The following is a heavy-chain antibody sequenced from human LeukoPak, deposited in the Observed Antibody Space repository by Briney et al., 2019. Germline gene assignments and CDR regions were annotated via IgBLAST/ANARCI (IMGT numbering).Heavy chain of an antibody. Sequence: SETLSLTCAVSGGSISSYYWSWIRQPPGKGLECIGYIYYSGSTNYNPSLKRRVTISVDTSKNQFSLKLSSVTAADTAVYYCARHYGGILEYFDLWGRGTLVTVSS. J-gene: IGHJ2*01. CDR3: ARHYGGILEYFDL. CDR2: IYYSGST. D-gene: IGHD4-23*01. CDR1: GGSISSYY. V-gene: IGHV4-59*01.